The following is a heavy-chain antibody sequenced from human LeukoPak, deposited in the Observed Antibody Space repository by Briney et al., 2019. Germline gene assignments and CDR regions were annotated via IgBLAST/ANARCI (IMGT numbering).Heavy chain of an antibody. CDR1: GYTFTGYY. D-gene: IGHD3-9*01. Sequence: ASVKVSCKASGYTFTGYYIHWVRQAPGQGLEWMGWINPNSGGTNSAQKFQGRVTMTRDTSISTAYMELSRLRSDDTAVYYCARADGYYDILTGYYLVAEYFQHWGQGTLVTVSS. CDR3: ARADGYYDILTGYYLVAEYFQH. J-gene: IGHJ1*01. V-gene: IGHV1-2*02. CDR2: INPNSGGT.